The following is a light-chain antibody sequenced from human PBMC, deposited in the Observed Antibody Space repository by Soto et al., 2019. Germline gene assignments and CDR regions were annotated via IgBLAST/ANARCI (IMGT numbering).Light chain of an antibody. Sequence: QLVLTQPPSASASLGASVTLTCTLSSGYSNYKVDWFQQRPGKGPRFVMRVGTGGIVGSKGDGIPDRFSVLGSGLNRYLTIKNIQEEDESDYVCGADHGSGSNFFVVFGGGTKLTVL. V-gene: IGLV9-49*01. CDR1: SGYSNYK. CDR3: GADHGSGSNFFVV. CDR2: VGTGGIVG. J-gene: IGLJ2*01.